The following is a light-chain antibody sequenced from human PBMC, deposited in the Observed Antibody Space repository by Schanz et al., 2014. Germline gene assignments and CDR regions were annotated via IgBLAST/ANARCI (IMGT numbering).Light chain of an antibody. CDR3: QSYDSSLSGPHVV. CDR2: SDN. J-gene: IGLJ2*01. Sequence: QSVLTQPPSASGTPGQRVTISCSGSSSNIGSNYVYWYQQLPGTAPKLLIYSDNQRPSGVPDRFFGSKSGTSASLAISGLQSEDEADYYCQSYDSSLSGPHVVFGGGTKLTVL. V-gene: IGLV1-47*02. CDR1: SSNIGSNY.